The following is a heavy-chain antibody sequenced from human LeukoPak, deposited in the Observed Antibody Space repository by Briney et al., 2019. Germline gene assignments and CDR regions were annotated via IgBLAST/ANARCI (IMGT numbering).Heavy chain of an antibody. CDR2: ISSSSSYI. D-gene: IGHD3-16*02. CDR3: ARVTMITFGGVIALDY. V-gene: IGHV3-21*05. Sequence: PGGSLRLSCAASGFTFSSYEMNWVRQAPGKGLEWVSYISSSSSYIYYADSVKGRFTISRDNAKNSLYLQMNSLRAEDTAVYYCARVTMITFGGVIALDYWGQGTLVTVSS. CDR1: GFTFSSYE. J-gene: IGHJ4*02.